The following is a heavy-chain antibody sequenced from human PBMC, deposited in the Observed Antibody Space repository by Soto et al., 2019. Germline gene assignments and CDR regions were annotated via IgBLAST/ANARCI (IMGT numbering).Heavy chain of an antibody. D-gene: IGHD3-16*02. V-gene: IGHV3-30*18. J-gene: IGHJ6*02. CDR3: AKSDYDYVWGSYRPGPGPNYYYGMDV. CDR2: ISYDGSNK. CDR1: GFTFSSYG. Sequence: QVQLVESGGGVVQPGRSLRLPCAASGFTFSSYGMHWVRQAPGKGLEWVAVISYDGSNKYYADSVKGRFTISRDNSKNTLYLQMNSLRAEDTAVYYCAKSDYDYVWGSYRPGPGPNYYYGMDVWGQGTTVTVSS.